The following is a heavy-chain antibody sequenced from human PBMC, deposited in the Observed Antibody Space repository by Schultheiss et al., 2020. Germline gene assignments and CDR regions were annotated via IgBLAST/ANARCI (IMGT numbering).Heavy chain of an antibody. Sequence: SQTLSLTCTVSGGSISSYYWSWIRQPPGKGLEWIGYIYHSGNTYYNPSLKSRVTISVDTSKNQFSLKLSSVTAADTAVYYCGRLDLYTAMAGLDYWGQGTLVTVSS. CDR1: GGSISSYY. J-gene: IGHJ4*02. CDR2: IYHSGNT. CDR3: GRLDLYTAMAGLDY. D-gene: IGHD5-18*01. V-gene: IGHV4-59*04.